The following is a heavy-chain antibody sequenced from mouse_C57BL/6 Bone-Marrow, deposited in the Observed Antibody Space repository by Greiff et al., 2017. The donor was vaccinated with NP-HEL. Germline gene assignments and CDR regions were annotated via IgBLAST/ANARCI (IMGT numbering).Heavy chain of an antibody. Sequence: VQLQQSGPELVKPGASVKISCKASGYAFSSSWMNWVKQRPGKGLEWIGRIYPGDGDTNYNGKFKGKATLTADKSSSTAYMQLSSLTSEDSAVYFCAREGVGYGSSDWYFDVWGTGTTVTVSS. V-gene: IGHV1-82*01. CDR3: AREGVGYGSSDWYFDV. CDR2: IYPGDGDT. CDR1: GYAFSSSW. D-gene: IGHD1-1*01. J-gene: IGHJ1*03.